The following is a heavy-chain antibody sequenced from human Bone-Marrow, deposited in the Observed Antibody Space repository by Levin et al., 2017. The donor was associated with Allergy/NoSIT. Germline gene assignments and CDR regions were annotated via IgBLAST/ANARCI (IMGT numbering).Heavy chain of an antibody. D-gene: IGHD3-9*01. V-gene: IGHV3-30*03. CDR2: LSYNGRDK. CDR1: GFTFTDYE. CDR3: VRLVGSVVDF. J-gene: IGHJ4*02. Sequence: PGGSLRLSCAYSGFTFTDYEIYWVRQAPGKGLEWVAILSYNGRDKFYSDSVKGRFTVSRDSSKNILYLNMNSLRPEDTALYYCVRLVGSVVDFWGQGTLVTVSS.